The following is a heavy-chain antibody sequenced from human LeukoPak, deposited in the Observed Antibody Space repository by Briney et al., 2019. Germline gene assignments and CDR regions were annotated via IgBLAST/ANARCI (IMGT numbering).Heavy chain of an antibody. CDR2: ISYDGSNK. V-gene: IGHV3-30*03. D-gene: IGHD3-9*01. Sequence: GRSLRLSCAASGFTFSSYGMHWVRQAPGKGLEWVAVISYDGSNKYYADSVKGRFTISRDNSKNTLYPQMNSLRAEDTAVYYCARSYYDILTGYLDYWGQGTLVTVSS. J-gene: IGHJ4*02. CDR1: GFTFSSYG. CDR3: ARSYYDILTGYLDY.